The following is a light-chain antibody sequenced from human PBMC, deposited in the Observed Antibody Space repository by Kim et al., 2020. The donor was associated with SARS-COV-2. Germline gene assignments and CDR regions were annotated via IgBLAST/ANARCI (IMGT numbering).Light chain of an antibody. CDR3: QAWDSSIYV. V-gene: IGLV3-1*01. CDR2: RDN. J-gene: IGLJ1*01. CDR1: KLVDNY. Sequence: SVSPGQTASITCSGDKLVDNYASWYQQKPCQSPVVVIFRDNRRPSGIPERFSGSNSGNTATLTISGTQAMDEADYYCQAWDSSIYVFGTGTKVTVL.